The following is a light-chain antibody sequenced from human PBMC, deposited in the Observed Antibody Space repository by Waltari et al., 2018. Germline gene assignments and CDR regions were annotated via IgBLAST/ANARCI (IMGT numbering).Light chain of an antibody. CDR3: ETGGHGTWV. Sequence: LVVTQSPSASAPLGAPVKLTCTLSSGHSSNAIAWLQQRPEKGPRYLMKVNSDGSHSKGDEIPDRFSGSSSGAERYLTISSLQSDDEADYYCETGGHGTWVFGGGTKLTVL. J-gene: IGLJ3*02. CDR1: SGHSSNA. V-gene: IGLV4-69*01. CDR2: VNSDGSH.